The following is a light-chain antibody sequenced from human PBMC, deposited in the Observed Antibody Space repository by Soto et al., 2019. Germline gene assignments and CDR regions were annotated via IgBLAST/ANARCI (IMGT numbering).Light chain of an antibody. CDR1: QSVSDMY. CDR2: AS. V-gene: IGKV3-20*01. CDR3: QHYGTSAL. Sequence: EIVLTQSPGTLSLSPGERATLSCRASQSVSDMYLAWYQQKPGQAPRLLIYASSRATGIPDRFSGSGSGTDFTRTSSRLEPEDVAVYYCQHYGTSALFGPGTKVEIK. J-gene: IGKJ3*01.